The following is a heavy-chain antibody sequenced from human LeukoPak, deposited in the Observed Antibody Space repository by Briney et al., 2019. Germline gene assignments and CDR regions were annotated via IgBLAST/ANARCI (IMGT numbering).Heavy chain of an antibody. CDR1: GGSISSYY. D-gene: IGHD3-22*01. CDR2: IYYSGST. J-gene: IGHJ3*02. CDR3: ASLTTADAFDI. Sequence: SETLSLTCTVSGGSISSYYWSWIRQPPGKGLEWIGYIYYSGSTSYNPSLKSRVTISVDTSKKQFSLKLSSVTAADTAVFYCASLTTADAFDIWGQGTMVTVSS. V-gene: IGHV4-59*01.